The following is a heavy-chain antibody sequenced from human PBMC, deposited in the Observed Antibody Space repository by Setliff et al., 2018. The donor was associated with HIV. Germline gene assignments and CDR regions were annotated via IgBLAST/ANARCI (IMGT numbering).Heavy chain of an antibody. CDR2: IFPGDSDT. V-gene: IGHV5-51*01. CDR1: GYSFTNYW. Sequence: GESLKISCTGSGYSFTNYWIGWVRQMPGKGLEWMGIIFPGDSDTRYSPSFQGQVTISADTSISTAYLQWNSLKASDTAMYYCARQPTDTSGYNNWFDSWGQGTLVTV. CDR3: ARQPTDTSGYNNWFDS. J-gene: IGHJ5*01. D-gene: IGHD3-3*01.